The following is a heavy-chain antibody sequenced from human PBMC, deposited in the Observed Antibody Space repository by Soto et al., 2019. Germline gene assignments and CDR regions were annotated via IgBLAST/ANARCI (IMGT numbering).Heavy chain of an antibody. CDR3: ARTNSSGVYFDY. CDR2: IWYDGSNK. D-gene: IGHD6-19*01. V-gene: IGHV3-33*01. CDR1: GFTFSSYG. Sequence: QVQLVESGGGVVQPGRSLRLSCAASGFTFSSYGMHWVRQAPGKGLEWVAVIWYDGSNKYYADSVKGRFTISRDNSKNTLYLQMNRLRAEDTAVYYCARTNSSGVYFDYWGQGALVTVSS. J-gene: IGHJ4*02.